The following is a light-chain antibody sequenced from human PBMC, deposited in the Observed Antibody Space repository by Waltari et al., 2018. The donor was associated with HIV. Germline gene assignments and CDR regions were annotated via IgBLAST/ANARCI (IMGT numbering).Light chain of an antibody. CDR3: QQYNNRPPST. CDR1: ESVRSN. J-gene: IGKJ2*01. Sequence: EIVMTQSPATLSVSPGERATLSCRATESVRSNLAWYQHKPGQAPSLLIYSASNRASGVPARFSGSGSGTDFTLTISSLQSEDFAVYYCQQYNNRPPSTFGQGTKLEI. CDR2: SAS. V-gene: IGKV3-15*01.